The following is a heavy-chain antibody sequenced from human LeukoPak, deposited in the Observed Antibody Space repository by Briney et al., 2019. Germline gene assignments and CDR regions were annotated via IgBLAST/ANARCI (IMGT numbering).Heavy chain of an antibody. D-gene: IGHD2-2*01. J-gene: IGHJ4*02. Sequence: SETLSLTCTVSGGSISSSSYYWGWIRQPPGKGLEWIGSIYYSGSTYYNPSLKSRVTISVDTSKNQFSLKLSSVTAADTAVYYCARAENCSSTSCFSFDYWGQGTLVTVSS. CDR3: ARAENCSSTSCFSFDY. CDR1: GGSISSSSYY. CDR2: IYYSGST. V-gene: IGHV4-39*07.